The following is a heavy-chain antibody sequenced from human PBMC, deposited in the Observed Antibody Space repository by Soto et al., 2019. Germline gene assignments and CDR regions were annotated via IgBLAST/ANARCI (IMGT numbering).Heavy chain of an antibody. CDR1: GGTFSSNP. CDR3: ARRQTSGYNRYFDS. CDR2: TIPTFGAG. J-gene: IGHJ4*02. V-gene: IGHV1-69*06. Sequence: QVQLVQSGAEVKKPGSSVKVYCKASGGTFSSNPISWMRQAPGQGLEWMGGTIPTFGAGSYAQRFQGRLTITADKSTNTAYMELSSLRPEDTAVYYCARRQTSGYNRYFDSWGQGTLVTVSS. D-gene: IGHD5-12*01.